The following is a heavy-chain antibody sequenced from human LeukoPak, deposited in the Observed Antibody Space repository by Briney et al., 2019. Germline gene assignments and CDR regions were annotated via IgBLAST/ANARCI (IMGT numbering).Heavy chain of an antibody. CDR2: IYYSGST. CDR1: GXSISSYY. J-gene: IGHJ5*02. V-gene: IGHV4-59*01. Sequence: TLSLTCTVSGXSISSYYWSWIRQPPGKGLEWIGYIYYSGSTNYNPSLKSRVTISVDTSKNQFSLKLSSVTAADTAVYYCARSGEQWLVPGPNWFDPWGQGTLVTVSS. CDR3: ARSGEQWLVPGPNWFDP. D-gene: IGHD6-19*01.